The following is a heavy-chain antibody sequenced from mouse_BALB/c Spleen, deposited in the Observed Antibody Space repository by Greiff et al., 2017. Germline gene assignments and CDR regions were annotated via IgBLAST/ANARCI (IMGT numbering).Heavy chain of an antibody. J-gene: IGHJ2*01. V-gene: IGHV5-4*02. CDR3: ARGNDYDGGYFDY. CDR2: ISDGGSYT. D-gene: IGHD2-4*01. Sequence: EVQVVESGGGLVKPGGSLKLSCAASGFTFSDYYMYWVRQTPEKRLEWVATISDGGSYTYYPDSVKGRFTISRDNAKNNLYLQMSSLKSEDTAMYYCARGNDYDGGYFDYWGQGTTLTVSS. CDR1: GFTFSDYY.